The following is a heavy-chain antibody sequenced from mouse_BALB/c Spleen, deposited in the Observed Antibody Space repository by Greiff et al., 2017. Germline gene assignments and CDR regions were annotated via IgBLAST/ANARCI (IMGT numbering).Heavy chain of an antibody. CDR1: GFTFTDYY. CDR2: IRNKANGYTT. CDR3: ARVYYDYPLDY. J-gene: IGHJ2*01. V-gene: IGHV7-3*02. D-gene: IGHD2-4*01. Sequence: EVKLMESGGGLVQPGGSLRLSCATSGFTFTDYYMSWVRQPPGKALEWLGFIRNKANGYTTEYSASVKGRFTISRDNSQSILYLQMNTLRAEDSATYYCARVYYDYPLDYGGQGTTLTVAS.